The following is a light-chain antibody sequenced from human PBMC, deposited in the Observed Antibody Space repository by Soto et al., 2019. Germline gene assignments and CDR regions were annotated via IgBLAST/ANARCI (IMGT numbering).Light chain of an antibody. CDR1: SSDVGSYNL. J-gene: IGLJ3*02. V-gene: IGLV2-23*01. CDR2: AGS. Sequence: QSALTQPASVSGSPGQSITISCTGTSSDVGSYNLVSWYQQHPGKAPKLMIYAGSKRPSGVSNRFSGSKSGNTASLTLSGFQAEDEAHYYCCSYAGSSTWVFGGGTKLTVL. CDR3: CSYAGSSTWV.